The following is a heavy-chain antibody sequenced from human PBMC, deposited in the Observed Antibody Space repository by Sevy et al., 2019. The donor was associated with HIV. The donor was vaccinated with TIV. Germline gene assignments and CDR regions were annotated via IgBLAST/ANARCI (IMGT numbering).Heavy chain of an antibody. V-gene: IGHV3-53*01. CDR3: ARGLKWELPQVDYYYYGMDV. CDR1: GFTVSSNY. CDR2: IYSGGST. Sequence: GGSLRLSCAASGFTVSSNYMSWVRQAPGKGLEWVSVIYSGGSTYYADSVKGRFTISRDNSKNTLYLQMNSLTAEDTAVYYCARGLKWELPQVDYYYYGMDVWGQGTTVTVSS. D-gene: IGHD1-26*01. J-gene: IGHJ6*02.